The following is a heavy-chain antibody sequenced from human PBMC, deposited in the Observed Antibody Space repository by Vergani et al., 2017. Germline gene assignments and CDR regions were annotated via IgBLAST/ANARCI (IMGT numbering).Heavy chain of an antibody. V-gene: IGHV2-5*01. CDR2: INWNDKT. Sequence: QITLKESGPTLVKPTQSLTLTCTFSGFSLTTTGLAVGWIRQPPGKALEWLALINWNDKTHYSPSLETRLTISKDTSKIQVILKISDVDPADSATYYCARSPRVMAYYFDSWGQGIQVAVSS. J-gene: IGHJ4*02. CDR1: GFSLTTTGLA. CDR3: ARSPRVMAYYFDS. D-gene: IGHD5-24*01.